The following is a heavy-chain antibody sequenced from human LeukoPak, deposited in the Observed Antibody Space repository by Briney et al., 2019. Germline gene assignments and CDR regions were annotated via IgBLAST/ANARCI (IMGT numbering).Heavy chain of an antibody. CDR3: ARVGSSWYGGAFDI. Sequence: GGSLRLSCAASGFTFSSYDMHWVRQATGKGLEWVSAIGTAGDTYYPGSVKGRFTISRENAKNSLYLQMNSLRAGDTAVYYCARVGSSWYGGAFDIWGQGTMVTVSS. CDR1: GFTFSSYD. V-gene: IGHV3-13*01. D-gene: IGHD6-13*01. CDR2: IGTAGDT. J-gene: IGHJ3*02.